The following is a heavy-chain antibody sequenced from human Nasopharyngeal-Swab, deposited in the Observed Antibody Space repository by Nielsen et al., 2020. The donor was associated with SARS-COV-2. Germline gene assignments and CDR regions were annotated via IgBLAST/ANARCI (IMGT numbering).Heavy chain of an antibody. Sequence: ASVKVSCKASGYTYNTYGITWVRQAPGQGLEWMGWISAYNGNTDYAQKFQDGFTMTTDTSTSTAYMELKSLRSDDTAVYYCARLVRGSTINYFDFWGQGTLVTVSS. D-gene: IGHD3-10*01. CDR1: GYTYNTYG. V-gene: IGHV1-18*04. CDR2: ISAYNGNT. J-gene: IGHJ4*02. CDR3: ARLVRGSTINYFDF.